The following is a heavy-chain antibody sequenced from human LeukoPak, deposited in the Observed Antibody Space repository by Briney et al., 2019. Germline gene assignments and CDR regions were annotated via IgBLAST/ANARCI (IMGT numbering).Heavy chain of an antibody. J-gene: IGHJ4*02. Sequence: SQTLSLTCSVSGGSLSGPIHHWSWIRQPPGKGLEWIGYIYHSGSTYYNPSLKSRVTISVDRSKNQFSLKLSSVTAADTAVYYCARDGENGDLYYWGQGTLVTVSS. CDR1: GGSLSGPIHH. V-gene: IGHV4-30-2*01. D-gene: IGHD4-17*01. CDR3: ARDGENGDLYY. CDR2: IYHSGST.